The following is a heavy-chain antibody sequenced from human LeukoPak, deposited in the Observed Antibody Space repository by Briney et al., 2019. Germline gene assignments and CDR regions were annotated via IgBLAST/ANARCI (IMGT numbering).Heavy chain of an antibody. J-gene: IGHJ4*02. CDR2: MNPNSGNT. CDR1: GYTFTSYD. CDR3: ARVNTMVRGAPYY. Sequence: GASVKVSCKASGYTFTSYDINWVRQATGQGLEWMGWMNPNSGNTGYAQKFQGRVTMTRNTSISTAYMELSSLRSEDTAVYYCARVNTMVRGAPYYWGQGTLVTVSS. D-gene: IGHD3-10*01. V-gene: IGHV1-8*01.